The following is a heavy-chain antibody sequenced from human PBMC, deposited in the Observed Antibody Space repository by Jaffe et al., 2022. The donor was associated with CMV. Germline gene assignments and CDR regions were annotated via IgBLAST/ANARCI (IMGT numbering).Heavy chain of an antibody. CDR1: GFTFSNYG. Sequence: QVQLVESGGGVVQPGRSLRLSCAASGFTFSNYGMHWVRQAPGKGLEWVAVIWYDGSNKYYADSVQGRFTISRDNSKNTLYLQMNSLRGEDTAVYYCARGRDGYNSCGDYWGQGTLVTVSS. V-gene: IGHV3-33*01. CDR2: IWYDGSNK. D-gene: IGHD5-12*01. CDR3: ARGRDGYNSCGDY. J-gene: IGHJ4*02.